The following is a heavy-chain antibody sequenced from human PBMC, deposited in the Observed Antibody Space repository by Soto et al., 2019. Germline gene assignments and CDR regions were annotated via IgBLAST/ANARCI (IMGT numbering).Heavy chain of an antibody. CDR2: IYYSGST. CDR1: GGSISSGGYY. CDR3: EREVAPDAFDI. J-gene: IGHJ3*02. V-gene: IGHV4-31*03. Sequence: PSETLSLTCTVSGGSISSGGYYWSWIRQHPGKGLEWIGYIYYSGSTYYNPSLKSRVTISVDTSKNQFSLKLSSVTAADTAVYYCEREVAPDAFDIWGQGTMVTVSS. D-gene: IGHD2-15*01.